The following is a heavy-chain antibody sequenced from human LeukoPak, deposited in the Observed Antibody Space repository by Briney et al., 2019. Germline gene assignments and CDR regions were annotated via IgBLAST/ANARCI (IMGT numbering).Heavy chain of an antibody. J-gene: IGHJ6*02. D-gene: IGHD6-19*01. Sequence: AETLSLICTVSGGSISSYYWSWIRQPAGKGLEWLGRIYTSGSTNYNPSLKSRVTMSVDTSKNQFSLKLSSVTAADTAVYYCARNPYPEGSGWVRNYYYGMDVWGQGTTVTVSS. V-gene: IGHV4-4*07. CDR1: GGSISSYY. CDR3: ARNPYPEGSGWVRNYYYGMDV. CDR2: IYTSGST.